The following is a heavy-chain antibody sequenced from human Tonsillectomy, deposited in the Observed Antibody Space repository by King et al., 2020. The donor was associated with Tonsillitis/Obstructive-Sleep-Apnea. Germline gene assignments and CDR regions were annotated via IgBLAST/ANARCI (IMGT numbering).Heavy chain of an antibody. CDR1: GFTFNSFA. CDR2: MSGSDGGT. CDR3: AKTMGSNWSFDY. V-gene: IGHV3-23*04. D-gene: IGHD6-13*01. J-gene: IGHJ4*02. Sequence: KLVQSGGGLVQPGGSLRLSCAASGFTFNSFAMSWVRQAPGKGLEWVSHMSGSDGGTHYADSVKGRFTISRDNSKNTLYLQMNSLRAEDTAVYYCAKTMGSNWSFDYWGQGTLVTVSS.